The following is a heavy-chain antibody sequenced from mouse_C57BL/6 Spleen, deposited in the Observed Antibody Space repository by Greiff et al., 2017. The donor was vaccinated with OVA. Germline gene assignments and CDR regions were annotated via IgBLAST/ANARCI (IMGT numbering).Heavy chain of an antibody. CDR3: ARCYYGSSYWYFDV. CDR2: IDPSDSET. Sequence: VQLQQPGAELVRPGSSVKLSCKASGYTFTSYWMHWVKQRPIQGLEWIGNIDPSDSETHYNQQFKDKATLTVDKSSSTAYMQLSSLTSEDSAVYYCARCYYGSSYWYFDVWGTGTTVTVSA. CDR1: GYTFTSYW. V-gene: IGHV1-52*01. J-gene: IGHJ1*03. D-gene: IGHD1-1*01.